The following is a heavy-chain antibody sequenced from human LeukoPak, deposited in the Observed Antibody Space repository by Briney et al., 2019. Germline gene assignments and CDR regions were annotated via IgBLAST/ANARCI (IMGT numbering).Heavy chain of an antibody. CDR1: GFTASSNY. Sequence: PGGSLRLSCAVSGFTASSNYMSWVRQAPGKGLEWVSVIYSDDRTYYADSEKGRFSISRHTSKKTLYLQMNSLRAEDTAVYYCAREVMAKRRAFDIWGQGTGVTVSS. D-gene: IGHD2-8*01. CDR3: AREVMAKRRAFDI. CDR2: IYSDDRT. J-gene: IGHJ3*02. V-gene: IGHV3-53*04.